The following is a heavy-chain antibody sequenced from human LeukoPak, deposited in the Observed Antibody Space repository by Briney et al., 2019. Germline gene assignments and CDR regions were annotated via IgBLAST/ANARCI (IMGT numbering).Heavy chain of an antibody. CDR2: ISGSGGST. V-gene: IGHV3-23*01. Sequence: TGGSLRLSCAASGFTFSSYAMSWVRQAPGKGLEWVSAISGSGGSTYYADSVKGRFTISRDNSKNTVYLQMNSLRAEDSAVYYCAKDLTPQPANAWFDPWGQGTLVTVSS. CDR1: GFTFSSYA. J-gene: IGHJ5*02. D-gene: IGHD2-2*01. CDR3: AKDLTPQPANAWFDP.